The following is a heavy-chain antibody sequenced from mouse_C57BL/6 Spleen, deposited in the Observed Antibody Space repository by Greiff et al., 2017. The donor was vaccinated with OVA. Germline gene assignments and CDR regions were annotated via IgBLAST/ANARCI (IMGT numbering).Heavy chain of an antibody. Sequence: EVQGVESGPELVKPGDSVKISCKASGYSFTGYFMNWVMQSHGKSLEWIGRINPYNGDTFYNQKFKGKATLTVDKSSSTAHMELRSLTSEDSAVYYCARSENYYGSSYYFDYWGQGTTLTVSS. CDR2: INPYNGDT. CDR3: ARSENYYGSSYYFDY. V-gene: IGHV1-20*01. CDR1: GYSFTGYF. D-gene: IGHD1-1*01. J-gene: IGHJ2*01.